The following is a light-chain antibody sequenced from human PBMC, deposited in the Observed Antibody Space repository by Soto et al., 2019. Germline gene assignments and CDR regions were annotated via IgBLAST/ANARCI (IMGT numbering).Light chain of an antibody. V-gene: IGKV1-17*01. CDR1: QGIRDA. CDR3: QQYGSSNT. Sequence: DIKMTQSPSSLSASVGDRVTITCRASQGIRDALGWYQQKPGKVPKRLIYSASSLQSGVPSRFSGSGSETEFTLTISSLQPEDFAVYYCQQYGSSNTFVQGTKVDIK. CDR2: SAS. J-gene: IGKJ2*01.